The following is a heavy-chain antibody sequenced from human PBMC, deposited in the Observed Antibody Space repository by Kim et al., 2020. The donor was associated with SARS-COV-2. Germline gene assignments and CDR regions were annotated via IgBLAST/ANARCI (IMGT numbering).Heavy chain of an antibody. D-gene: IGHD4-17*01. CDR3: ARDGSSDYGDYKYGMDV. CDR1: GYTFTSYY. CDR2: INPSGGST. V-gene: IGHV1-46*01. Sequence: ASVKVSCKASGYTFTSYYMHWVRQAPGQGLEWIGIINPSGGSTSYAQKFQGRVTMTRDTSTSTVYMELSSLRSEDTAVYYCARDGSSDYGDYKYGMDVWGQGTTVTVSS. J-gene: IGHJ6*02.